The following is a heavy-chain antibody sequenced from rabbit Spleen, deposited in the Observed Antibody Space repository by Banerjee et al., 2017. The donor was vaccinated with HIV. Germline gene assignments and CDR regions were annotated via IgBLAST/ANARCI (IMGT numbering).Heavy chain of an antibody. V-gene: IGHV1S47*01. D-gene: IGHD4-1*01. CDR2: IYTADGRT. Sequence: QEQLVESGGGLVQPEGSLTLTCKASGFDLSSSYWICWVRQAPGKGLEWIGCIYTADGRTFYASWVNGRFTLSRENNQNTVSLQMNSLTAADTATYFCARDLDGVIGWNFGWWGPGTLVTVS. J-gene: IGHJ6*01. CDR1: GFDLSSSYW. CDR3: ARDLDGVIGWNFGW.